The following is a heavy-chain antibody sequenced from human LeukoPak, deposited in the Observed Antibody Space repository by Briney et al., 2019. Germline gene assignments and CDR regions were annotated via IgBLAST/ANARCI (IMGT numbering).Heavy chain of an antibody. CDR2: LKSKSGGGTT. J-gene: IGHJ4*02. CDR1: GFTFSDAW. Sequence: GGSPRLSCAASGFTFSDAWMSWVRQGPGKGLEWVGRLKSKSGGGTTDYAAPVKDRFTISRDDSKNTLYLQMNSLKTEDTAVYYCTRGSSWSGFGFDYWGQGTLVTVSS. CDR3: TRGSSWSGFGFDY. D-gene: IGHD3-3*01. V-gene: IGHV3-15*01.